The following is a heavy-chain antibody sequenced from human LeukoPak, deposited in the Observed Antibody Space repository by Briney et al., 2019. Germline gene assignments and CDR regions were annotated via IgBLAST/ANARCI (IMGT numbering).Heavy chain of an antibody. V-gene: IGHV4-59*08. CDR3: ARLGKEVTYRAYYLDY. CDR2: IHYSGHT. J-gene: IGHJ4*02. D-gene: IGHD1-26*01. Sequence: SETLSLTCTVSGGSISTAYWSWTRQPPGQGLEYIAFIHYSGHTNYNPSLKSRVTISIDTSRNQLSLKLSSVTAADTAVYYCARLGKEVTYRAYYLDYWGQGTLVTVSS. CDR1: GGSISTAY.